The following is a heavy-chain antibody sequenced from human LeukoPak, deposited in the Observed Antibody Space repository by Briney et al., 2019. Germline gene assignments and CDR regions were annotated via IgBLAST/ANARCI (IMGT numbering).Heavy chain of an antibody. V-gene: IGHV1-18*01. D-gene: IGHD2-15*01. CDR3: ASGGYCSGGSCYSYYYYYMDV. J-gene: IGHJ6*03. CDR2: ISAYNGNT. Sequence: ASVKVSCKASGYTFTSYGISWVRQAPGQGLEWMGWISAYNGNTNYAQKLQGRVTMTTDTSTSTAYMELRSLRSDDTAVYYCASGGYCSGGSCYSYYYYYMDVWGKGTTVTVSS. CDR1: GYTFTSYG.